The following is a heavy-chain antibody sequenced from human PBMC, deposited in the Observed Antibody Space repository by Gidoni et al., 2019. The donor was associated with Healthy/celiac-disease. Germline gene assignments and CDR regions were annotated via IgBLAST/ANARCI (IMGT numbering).Heavy chain of an antibody. Sequence: HVQLQESGPGLVKPSETLSLTCTVSVGSISIYYWSWIRQPPGKGLEWIGYIYYSGSTNYNPYLKSRVTISVDTAKNQFSLKLSSVTAADTAVYYCARVSRLRLGELPFDYWGQGTLVTVSS. D-gene: IGHD3-16*01. CDR2: IYYSGST. J-gene: IGHJ4*02. CDR3: ARVSRLRLGELPFDY. CDR1: VGSISIYY. V-gene: IGHV4-59*01.